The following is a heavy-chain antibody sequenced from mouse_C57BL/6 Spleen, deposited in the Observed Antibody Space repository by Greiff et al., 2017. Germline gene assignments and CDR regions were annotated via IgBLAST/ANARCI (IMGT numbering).Heavy chain of an antibody. CDR2: IYPGSGNT. CDR3: ARCAAQAPFDY. J-gene: IGHJ2*01. CDR1: GYTFTDYY. Sequence: VQLQQSGAELVRPGASVKLSCKASGYTFTDYYINWVKQRPGQGLEWIARIYPGSGNTYYNEKFKGKATLTAEKSSSTSYMQLSSLKSEDFAVYFCARCAAQAPFDYRGQGTTLTVAA. D-gene: IGHD3-2*02. V-gene: IGHV1-76*01.